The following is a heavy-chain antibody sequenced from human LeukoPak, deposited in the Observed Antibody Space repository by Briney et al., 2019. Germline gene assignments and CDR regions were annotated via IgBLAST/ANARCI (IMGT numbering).Heavy chain of an antibody. J-gene: IGHJ4*02. D-gene: IGHD6-13*01. CDR1: GFTFSSSW. Sequence: PGGSLRLSCAASGFTFSSSWMHWVRQGPGKGLVWVSRICSDGSNTRYADSVKGRFTISRDNSKNSLYLQMNSLRAEDTAVYYCARRSIAAAAYSWGQGTLVTVSS. V-gene: IGHV3-74*01. CDR3: ARRSIAAAAYS. CDR2: ICSDGSNT.